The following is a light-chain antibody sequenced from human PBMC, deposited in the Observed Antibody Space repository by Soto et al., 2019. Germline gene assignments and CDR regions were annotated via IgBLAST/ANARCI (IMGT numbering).Light chain of an antibody. J-gene: IGLJ2*01. CDR2: DVS. CDR1: SSDVGGYNN. Sequence: QPVLTQHASVSGSPGRSITISCTGTSSDVGGYNNVSWYQQHPGKAPKLMIYDVSNRPSGVSNRFSGSKSGNTASLTISGLQAEDEADYYCSSYTSSSTVVFGGGTKLTVL. CDR3: SSYTSSSTVV. V-gene: IGLV2-14*01.